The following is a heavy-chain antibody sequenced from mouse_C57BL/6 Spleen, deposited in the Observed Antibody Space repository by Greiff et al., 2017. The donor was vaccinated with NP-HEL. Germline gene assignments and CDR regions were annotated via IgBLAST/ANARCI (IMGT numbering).Heavy chain of an antibody. CDR3: ASYYDYVLGMDY. CDR1: GFTFSNYW. J-gene: IGHJ4*01. CDR2: IGRKSDNNET. D-gene: IGHD2-4*01. Sequence: EVQGVESGGGLVQPGGTMKLSCGASGFTFSNYWMNWVRQSPEKGLEWVAQIGRKSDNNETHYAKSGKWRFTISRDDSKSSVYLQMNNLRADDTGIYYCASYYDYVLGMDYWGQGTSVTVSS. V-gene: IGHV6-3*01.